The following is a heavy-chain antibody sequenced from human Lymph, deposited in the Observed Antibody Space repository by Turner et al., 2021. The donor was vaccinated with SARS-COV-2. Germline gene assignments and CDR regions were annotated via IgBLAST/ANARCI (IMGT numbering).Heavy chain of an antibody. CDR1: GGTFSSYA. CDR3: ARGRLDSFGGGYYSWFDP. J-gene: IGHJ5*02. CDR2: IIPILGIA. D-gene: IGHD1-26*01. V-gene: IGHV1-69*04. Sequence: VQLVQSGAEVKKPGSSVKVACKASGGTFSSYAINCVRQAPGQGLEWMGRIIPILGIANYAQKFQGRVTITADKSTSTAYMELSSLRSEDTAVYYCARGRLDSFGGGYYSWFDPWGQGTLVTVSS.